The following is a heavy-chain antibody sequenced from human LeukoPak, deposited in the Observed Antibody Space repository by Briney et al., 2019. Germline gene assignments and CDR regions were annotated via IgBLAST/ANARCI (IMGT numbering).Heavy chain of an antibody. CDR1: GFTFSSYA. Sequence: GGSLRLSCAASGFTFSSYAMSWVRQAPGKGLEWVSVIYSGGSTYYADSVKGRFTISRDNSKNTLYLQMNSLRAEDTAVYYCAREAMTGAFDIWGQGTMVTVSS. V-gene: IGHV3-53*01. CDR3: AREAMTGAFDI. J-gene: IGHJ3*02. CDR2: IYSGGST. D-gene: IGHD1-14*01.